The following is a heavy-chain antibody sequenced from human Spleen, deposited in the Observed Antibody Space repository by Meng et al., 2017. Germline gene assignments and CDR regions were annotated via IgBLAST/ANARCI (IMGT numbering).Heavy chain of an antibody. J-gene: IGHJ4*02. V-gene: IGHV3-9*01. CDR3: AKGGYSSGWQGDY. CDR2: ISWNSGSI. CDR1: GFTFDDYA. D-gene: IGHD6-19*01. Sequence: GGSLRLSCAASGFTFDDYAMHWVRQAPGKGLEGVSGISWNSGSIGYADSVKGRFTISRDNAKNSLYLQMNSLRAEDTALYYCAKGGYSSGWQGDYWGQGTLVTVSS.